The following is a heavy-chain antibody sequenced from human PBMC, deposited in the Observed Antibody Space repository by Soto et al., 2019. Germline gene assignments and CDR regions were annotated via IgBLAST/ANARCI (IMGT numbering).Heavy chain of an antibody. CDR3: ARDLIEQLDYGDYEAHNWFDP. CDR1: GGSISSSSNF. D-gene: IGHD4-17*01. CDR2: IFYRGST. Sequence: SETLSLTCTVSGGSISSSSNFWGCIRQPPGKGLEWIGSIFYRGSTYYNPSLKSRVTISVDTSKNQFSLNLRSVTAADTAVYYCARDLIEQLDYGDYEAHNWFDPWGQGTLVTVSS. V-gene: IGHV4-39*01. J-gene: IGHJ5*02.